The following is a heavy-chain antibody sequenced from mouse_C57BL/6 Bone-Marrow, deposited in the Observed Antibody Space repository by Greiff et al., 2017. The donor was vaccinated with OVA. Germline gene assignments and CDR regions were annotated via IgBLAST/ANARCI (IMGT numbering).Heavy chain of an antibody. J-gene: IGHJ3*01. V-gene: IGHV1-55*01. CDR2: IYPGSGST. D-gene: IGHD3-2*02. CDR1: GYTFTSYW. Sequence: QVQLQQPGAELVKPGASVKMSCKASGYTFTSYWITWVKQRPGQGLEWIGDIYPGSGSTNYNEKFKSKATLTVDTSSSTAYMQLSSLTSEDSAVYCCARGSGYPAWFAYWGQGTLVTVSA. CDR3: ARGSGYPAWFAY.